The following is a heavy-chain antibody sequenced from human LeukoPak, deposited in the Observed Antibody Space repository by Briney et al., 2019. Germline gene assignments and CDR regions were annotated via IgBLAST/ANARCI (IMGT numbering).Heavy chain of an antibody. D-gene: IGHD2-15*01. V-gene: IGHV3-7*01. CDR2: IKQDGSEK. Sequence: GGSLRLSCAASGFTFSSHWMDWVRQAPGKGLEWVANIKQDGSEKYHVDSVKGRFTISRDNAKNSLYLQMNSLRAEDTAVYARDTGCSGGTCYSFYDCWGQGTLVTVSS. CDR3: DTGCSGGTCYSFYDC. CDR1: GFTFSSHW. J-gene: IGHJ4*02.